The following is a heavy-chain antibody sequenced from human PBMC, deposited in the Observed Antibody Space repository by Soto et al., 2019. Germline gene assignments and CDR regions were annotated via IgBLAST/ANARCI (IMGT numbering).Heavy chain of an antibody. V-gene: IGHV3-23*01. Sequence: EVQVLESGGGLVQPGGSLRLSCAASGFTFSTYAMSWVRQAPGKGLEWVAAITRGGGSTFYADSVKGRFTISRDNSKNMLYLRVNSLSAEDTARYLCYVYSSSSGWFDPWGQGTLVTVSS. D-gene: IGHD3-22*01. CDR3: YVYSSSSGWFDP. J-gene: IGHJ5*02. CDR2: ITRGGGST. CDR1: GFTFSTYA.